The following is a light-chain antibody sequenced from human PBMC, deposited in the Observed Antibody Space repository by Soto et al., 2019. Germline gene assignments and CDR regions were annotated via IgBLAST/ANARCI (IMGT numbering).Light chain of an antibody. J-gene: IGKJ4*01. CDR1: QGISSY. CDR2: AAS. V-gene: IGKV1-9*01. Sequence: DIQLTQSPSFLSASVGDRVTITCRASQGISSYLAWYRQKPGKAPKLLIYAASTLQSGVPSRFSGSGSGTEFTLTISSLQPEDCATYYCQQLNSYPTFGGGTKVDIK. CDR3: QQLNSYPT.